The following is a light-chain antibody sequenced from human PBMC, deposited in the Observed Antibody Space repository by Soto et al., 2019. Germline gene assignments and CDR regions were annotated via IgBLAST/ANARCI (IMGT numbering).Light chain of an antibody. CDR3: QHYSYWPIT. Sequence: EDVLKQSPGTLSLSPGERAALSCRSSQSVTNYLALYQQKPSQPPRLLIYDASDRATGIPARFSGGASGTEFTPTVSILQSEDVTVDCCQHYSYWPITFGQGTRLEN. J-gene: IGKJ5*01. V-gene: IGKV3-11*01. CDR2: DAS. CDR1: QSVTNY.